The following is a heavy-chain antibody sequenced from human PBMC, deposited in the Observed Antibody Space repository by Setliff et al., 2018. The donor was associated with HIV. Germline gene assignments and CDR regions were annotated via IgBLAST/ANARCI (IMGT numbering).Heavy chain of an antibody. Sequence: QTLSLTCAISGDSVSSNSAAWNWIRQSPSRGLEWLGRTYFRSKWYFDYAVSVKSRIIINPDASKNQFSLHLNSVTPEDTAVYYCARGSYGSVLLWGQGTLVTVSS. CDR3: ARGSYGSVLL. CDR2: TYFRSKWYF. V-gene: IGHV6-1*01. CDR1: GDSVSSNSAA. D-gene: IGHD6-19*01. J-gene: IGHJ4*02.